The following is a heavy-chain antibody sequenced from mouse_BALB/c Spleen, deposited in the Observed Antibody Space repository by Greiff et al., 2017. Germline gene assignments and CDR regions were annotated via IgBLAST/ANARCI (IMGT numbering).Heavy chain of an antibody. D-gene: IGHD2-14*01. CDR1: GVSFSSFG. Sequence: EVKLMESGGGLVQPGGSRKLSCAASGVSFSSFGMHWVRQAPEKGLEWVAYISSGSSTIYYADTVKGRFTISRDNPKNTLFLQMTGLRSEDTAMYYCARGYRYYAMDYWGQGTSVTVSS. CDR2: ISSGSSTI. CDR3: ARGYRYYAMDY. V-gene: IGHV5-17*02. J-gene: IGHJ4*01.